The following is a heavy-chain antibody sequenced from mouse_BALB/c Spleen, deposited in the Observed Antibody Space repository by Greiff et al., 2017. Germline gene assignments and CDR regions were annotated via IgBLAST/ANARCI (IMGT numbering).Heavy chain of an antibody. D-gene: IGHD1-1*01. Sequence: DVKLVESGGGLVKPGGSLKLSCAASGFTFSDYYMYWVRQTPEKRLEWVATISDGGSYTYYPDSVKGRFTISRDNAKNNLYLQMSSLKSEDTAMYYCARDPITTVVANAMDYWGQGTSVTVSS. CDR3: ARDPITTVVANAMDY. CDR2: ISDGGSYT. CDR1: GFTFSDYY. J-gene: IGHJ4*01. V-gene: IGHV5-4*02.